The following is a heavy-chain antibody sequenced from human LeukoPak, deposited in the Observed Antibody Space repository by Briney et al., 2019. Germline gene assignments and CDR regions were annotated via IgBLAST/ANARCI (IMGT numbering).Heavy chain of an antibody. Sequence: SVKVSCKASGGTFSSYAISWVRQAPGQGLEWMGGIIPIFGTANYAQKFQGRVTITADESTSTAYMELSSLRSEDTAVYYCARSTMIVVVSHSDYWGQGTLVTVSS. CDR1: GGTFSSYA. CDR2: IIPIFGTA. V-gene: IGHV1-69*13. D-gene: IGHD3-22*01. J-gene: IGHJ4*02. CDR3: ARSTMIVVVSHSDY.